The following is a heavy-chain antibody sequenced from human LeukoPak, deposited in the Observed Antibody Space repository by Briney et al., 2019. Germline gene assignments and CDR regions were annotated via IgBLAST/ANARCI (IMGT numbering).Heavy chain of an antibody. CDR3: ASEMYYESSGYYYDY. CDR2: ISNNGCST. V-gene: IGHV3-64*01. Sequence: GGSLRLSCAASGFTFSSYAMHCVRQSPGKGLEYVSAISNNGCSTYYANSVKGRFTICRDNSKNALYLQMGSLGDEDMAVYYCASEMYYESSGYYYDYWGQGTLVTVSS. D-gene: IGHD3-22*01. CDR1: GFTFSSYA. J-gene: IGHJ4*02.